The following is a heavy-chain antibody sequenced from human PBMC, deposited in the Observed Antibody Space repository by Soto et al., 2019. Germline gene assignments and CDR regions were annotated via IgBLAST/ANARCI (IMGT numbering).Heavy chain of an antibody. CDR3: IRHSVDY. Sequence: EVQLVESVGGLVQPGGSLKLSCAASGFTVSDAAMHWVRQASGKGLEWVGRIRSKANSYATAYAASVKGRFTISRDDSKDTAYLKMNSLNTEDTAVYYCIRHSVDYWGQGTLVTVSS. V-gene: IGHV3-73*01. CDR2: IRSKANSYAT. CDR1: GFTVSDAA. J-gene: IGHJ4*02.